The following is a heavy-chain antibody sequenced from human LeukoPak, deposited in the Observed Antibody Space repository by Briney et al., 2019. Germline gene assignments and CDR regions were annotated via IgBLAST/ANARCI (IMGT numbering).Heavy chain of an antibody. Sequence: SVNVSCKSSVGTFSTHAISWVPQAPGQGFEWMGRLIPIFSVGDYAQKFRGRVTITADTSTSTAYMELSSLRSEDTAVYYCAADTPGYPGGYWGQGTLVTVPS. CDR3: AADTPGYPGGY. J-gene: IGHJ4*02. D-gene: IGHD3-16*01. V-gene: IGHV1-69*04. CDR2: LIPIFSVG. CDR1: VGTFSTHA.